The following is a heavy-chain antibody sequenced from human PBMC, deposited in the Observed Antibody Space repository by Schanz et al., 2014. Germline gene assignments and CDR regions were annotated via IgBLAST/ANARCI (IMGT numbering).Heavy chain of an antibody. CDR1: GFTFSSYG. Sequence: QVQLVESGGGVVQPGRSLRLSCAASGFTFSSYGMHWVRQAPGKGLEWVAVIWYDGSNKYYADSVKGRITISRDNSKNRLSLQMNSLRAEDTAVYYCAKDRDPDPGIEAAADIYYFDYWGQGTLVTVSS. CDR2: IWYDGSNK. D-gene: IGHD6-13*01. CDR3: AKDRDPDPGIEAAADIYYFDY. J-gene: IGHJ4*02. V-gene: IGHV3-33*06.